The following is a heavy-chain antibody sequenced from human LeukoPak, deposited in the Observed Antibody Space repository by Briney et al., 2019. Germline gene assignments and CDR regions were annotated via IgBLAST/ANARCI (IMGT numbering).Heavy chain of an antibody. J-gene: IGHJ5*02. CDR2: ISYDISKT. V-gene: IGHV3-30-3*01. CDR1: GFTFSSYA. D-gene: IGHD3-22*01. Sequence: GGSLRLSCTASGFTFSSYALHWVRQAPGKGLEWVAAISYDISKTFYGDSVKGRFTISRDNSKKTLYLQMDSLRPDDTAVYYCARTPYYYDSSGYYPSWFDPWGQGTLVTVSS. CDR3: ARTPYYYDSSGYYPSWFDP.